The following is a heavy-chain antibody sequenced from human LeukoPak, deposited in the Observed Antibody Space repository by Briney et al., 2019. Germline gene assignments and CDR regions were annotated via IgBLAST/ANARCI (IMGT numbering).Heavy chain of an antibody. CDR3: ARDRGPYSGYDSYYFDY. CDR1: GLTFSSYA. J-gene: IGHJ4*02. CDR2: ISGSGGTT. Sequence: PGGSLRLSCAASGLTFSSYAMGWVRQAPGKGLEWVSGISGSGGTTYYADSVKGRFTISRDNSKNTLYLQMNSLRAEDTAVYYCARDRGPYSGYDSYYFDYWGQGTLVTVSS. D-gene: IGHD5-12*01. V-gene: IGHV3-23*01.